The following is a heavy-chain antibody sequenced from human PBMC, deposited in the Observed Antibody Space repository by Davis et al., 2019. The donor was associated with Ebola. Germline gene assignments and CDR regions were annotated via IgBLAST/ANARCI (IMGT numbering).Heavy chain of an antibody. Sequence: GGSLRLSCAASGFTFSSYWMHWVRQAPGKGLEWVSTISGSGGRTYLAASVKGRFTISRDNSKNTLYLQMNSLRAEDTAVYYCARETGLGNWGQGTLVTVSS. J-gene: IGHJ4*02. D-gene: IGHD1-14*01. CDR3: ARETGLGN. V-gene: IGHV3-23*01. CDR2: ISGSGGRT. CDR1: GFTFSSYW.